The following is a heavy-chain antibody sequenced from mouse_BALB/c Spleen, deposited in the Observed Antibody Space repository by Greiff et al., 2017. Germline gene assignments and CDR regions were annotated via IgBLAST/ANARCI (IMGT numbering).Heavy chain of an antibody. CDR3: ARHGTTATLYYYAMDY. J-gene: IGHJ4*01. Sequence: EVMLVESGGGLVQPGGSLKLSCAASGFTFSSYTMSWVRQTPEKRLEWVAYISNGGGSTYYPDTVKGRFTISIDNAKNTLYLQMSSLKSEDTAMYYCARHGTTATLYYYAMDYWGQGTSVTVSS. CDR1: GFTFSSYT. V-gene: IGHV5-12-2*01. CDR2: ISNGGGST. D-gene: IGHD1-2*01.